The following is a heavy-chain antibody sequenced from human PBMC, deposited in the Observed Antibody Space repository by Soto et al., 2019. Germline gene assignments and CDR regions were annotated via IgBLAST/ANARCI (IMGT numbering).Heavy chain of an antibody. J-gene: IGHJ3*02. CDR1: GGSISSDGYY. Sequence: QVQLQESGPGLMKPSQTLSLTCTVSGGSISSDGYYWSWIRQHPGKGLEWIGYIYYSGSTYYNPSLKSRVTISVDTSKNQFSLKLSSVTAADTAVYYCARVETFGGVTAPDAFDIWGQGTMVTVSS. CDR2: IYYSGST. V-gene: IGHV4-31*03. D-gene: IGHD3-16*01. CDR3: ARVETFGGVTAPDAFDI.